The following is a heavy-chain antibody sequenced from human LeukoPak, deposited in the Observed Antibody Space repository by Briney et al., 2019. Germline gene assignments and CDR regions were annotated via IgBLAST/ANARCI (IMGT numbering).Heavy chain of an antibody. Sequence: ASVKVSCKASGYTFTSYDINWVQQATGQGLEWIGWMNPNSGNTGYAQKFQGRVTITRNTSISTAYMELSSLRSENTAVYYCARGLPRYGDYSPRRYYFDYWGQGTLVTVSS. CDR1: GYTFTSYD. V-gene: IGHV1-8*03. CDR3: ARGLPRYGDYSPRRYYFDY. J-gene: IGHJ4*02. D-gene: IGHD4-17*01. CDR2: MNPNSGNT.